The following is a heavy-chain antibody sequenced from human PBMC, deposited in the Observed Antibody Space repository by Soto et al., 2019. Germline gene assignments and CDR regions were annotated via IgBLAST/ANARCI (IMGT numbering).Heavy chain of an antibody. J-gene: IGHJ3*02. V-gene: IGHV5-51*01. D-gene: IGHD6-19*01. Sequence: GESLKISCKGSGYSFTSYWIGWVRQMPGKGLGWMGIIYPGDSDTRYSPSLQGQVTISADKSISTAYLQWSSLKASDTAMYYCASPGIAVAGIEACDIGGQGTMVTVSS. CDR3: ASPGIAVAGIEACDI. CDR1: GYSFTSYW. CDR2: IYPGDSDT.